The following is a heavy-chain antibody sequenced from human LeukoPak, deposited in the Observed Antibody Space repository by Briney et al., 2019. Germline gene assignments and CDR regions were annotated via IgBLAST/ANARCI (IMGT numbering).Heavy chain of an antibody. V-gene: IGHV3-9*01. J-gene: IGHJ6*02. CDR1: GFTFDNYA. CDR2: ISWNSGTV. Sequence: GGSLRLSCAASGFTFDNYAMHWVRQAPGKGLEWVSGISWNSGTVGYADSVKGRFTISRDNAKNSLYLQMNSLRAEDTALYYCAKDRYDSSGYLYFYHGMDVWGQGTTVTVSS. D-gene: IGHD3-22*01. CDR3: AKDRYDSSGYLYFYHGMDV.